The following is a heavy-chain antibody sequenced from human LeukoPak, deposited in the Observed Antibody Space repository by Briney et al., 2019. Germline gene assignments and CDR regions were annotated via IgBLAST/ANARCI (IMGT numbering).Heavy chain of an antibody. CDR1: GFTFNDYY. Sequence: GGSLRLSCAASGFTFNDYYMSWIRQAPGKGLEWLSYINIGGTNTHYADSVKGRFTISRDNAKKSLYLEMNSRRAEDTAVYYCATDGAGFDTWGQGVLVTVSS. CDR3: ATDGAGFDT. CDR2: INIGGTNT. J-gene: IGHJ5*02. V-gene: IGHV3-11*01.